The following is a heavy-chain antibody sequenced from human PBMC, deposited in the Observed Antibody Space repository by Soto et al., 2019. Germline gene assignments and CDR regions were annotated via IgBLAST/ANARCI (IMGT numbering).Heavy chain of an antibody. CDR1: GGDFLSYT. D-gene: IGHD3-10*01. Sequence: QLVQSGAEVKKPGSSVKVSCKASGGDFLSYTISWVRQAPGQGREWMGTIIPILDVAKNAQKFQGRVAITADKATSTVYMQLRRRRSVDTSVYYCAQMWFGALWHGMDVWGPGNTTTVSS. V-gene: IGHV1-69*02. CDR3: AQMWFGALWHGMDV. CDR2: IIPILDVA. J-gene: IGHJ6*02.